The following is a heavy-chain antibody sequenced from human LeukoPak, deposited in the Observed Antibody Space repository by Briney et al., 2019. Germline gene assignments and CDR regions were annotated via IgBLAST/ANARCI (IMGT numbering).Heavy chain of an antibody. CDR3: ARGYDYVWGSYRSDY. Sequence: PGGSLRLSCAASGFTVSSNYMSWVRQAPGKGLEWVSVIYSGGSTYYADSVKGRFTISRDNSKNTLYLQMNCLRAEDTAVYYCARGYDYVWGSYRSDYWGQGTLVTVSS. J-gene: IGHJ4*02. D-gene: IGHD3-16*02. CDR2: IYSGGST. V-gene: IGHV3-66*01. CDR1: GFTVSSNY.